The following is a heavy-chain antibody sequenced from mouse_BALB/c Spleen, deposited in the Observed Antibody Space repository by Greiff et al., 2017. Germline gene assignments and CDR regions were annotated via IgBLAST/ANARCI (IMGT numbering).Heavy chain of an antibody. V-gene: IGHV1-80*01. CDR3: ARVRNYGDYYAMDY. CDR1: GYAFSSYW. Sequence: QVQLQQSGAELVRPGSSVKISCKASGYAFSSYWMNWVKQRPGQGLEWIGQIYPGDGDTNYNGKFKGKATLTADKSSSTAYMQLSSLTSEDSAVYFCARVRNYGDYYAMDYWGQGTSVTVSS. CDR2: IYPGDGDT. D-gene: IGHD1-1*01. J-gene: IGHJ4*01.